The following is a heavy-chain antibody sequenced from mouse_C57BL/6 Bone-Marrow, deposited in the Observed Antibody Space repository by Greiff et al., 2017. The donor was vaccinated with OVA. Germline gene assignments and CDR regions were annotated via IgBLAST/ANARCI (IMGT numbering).Heavy chain of an antibody. V-gene: IGHV1-81*01. J-gene: IGHJ3*01. CDR3: ARWAWFAY. Sequence: VQGVESGAELARPGASVKLSCKASGYTFTSYGISWVKQRTGQGLEWIGEIYPRSGNTYYNEKFKGKATLTADKSSSTAYMELRSLTSEDSAVYFCARWAWFAYWGQGTLVTVSA. CDR1: GYTFTSYG. CDR2: IYPRSGNT.